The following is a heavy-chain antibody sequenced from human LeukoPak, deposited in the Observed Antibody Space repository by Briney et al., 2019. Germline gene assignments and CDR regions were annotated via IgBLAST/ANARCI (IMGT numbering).Heavy chain of an antibody. CDR2: MNPNSGNT. CDR1: GYTFTSYD. V-gene: IGHV1-8*01. CDR3: ATDLYGSGSYYYDY. D-gene: IGHD3-10*01. Sequence: ASVKVSCKASGYTFTSYDINWVRQATGQGLEWMGWMNPNSGNTGYAQKFQGRVTMTRNTSISTAYMELSSLRSEDTAVYYCATDLYGSGSYYYDYWGQGTLVTVSS. J-gene: IGHJ4*02.